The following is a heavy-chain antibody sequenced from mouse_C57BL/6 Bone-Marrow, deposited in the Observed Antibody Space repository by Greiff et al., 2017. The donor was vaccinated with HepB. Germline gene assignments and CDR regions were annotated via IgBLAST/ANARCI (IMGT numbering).Heavy chain of an antibody. Sequence: QVQLKESGAELARPGASVKMSCKASGYTFTSYTMHWVKQRPGQGLEWIGYINPSSGYTKYNQKFKDKATLTADKSSSTAYMQLSSLTSEDSAVYYCARTPDGYYVDWFAYWGQGTLVTVSA. CDR1: GYTFTSYT. CDR3: ARTPDGYYVDWFAY. CDR2: INPSSGYT. D-gene: IGHD2-3*01. J-gene: IGHJ3*01. V-gene: IGHV1-4*01.